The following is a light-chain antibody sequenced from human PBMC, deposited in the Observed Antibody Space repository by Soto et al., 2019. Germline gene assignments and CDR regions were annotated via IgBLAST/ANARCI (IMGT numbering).Light chain of an antibody. CDR1: QSVSSSY. Sequence: EIVLTQSPGTLSLSPGERATLSCRASQSVSSSYLAWYQQKPGQAPRLLIYVAPSRATGIPDRFSGSGSGTDFTLTISRLEPEDFAVYYCQQYGSSPATFGGGTKVDIK. V-gene: IGKV3-20*01. CDR2: VAP. CDR3: QQYGSSPAT. J-gene: IGKJ4*01.